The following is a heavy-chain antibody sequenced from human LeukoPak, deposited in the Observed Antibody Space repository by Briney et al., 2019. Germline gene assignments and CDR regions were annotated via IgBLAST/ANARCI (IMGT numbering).Heavy chain of an antibody. D-gene: IGHD6-19*01. Sequence: SETLSLTCAVYGGSFSGYYWSWIRQPPGKGLEWIGSIYYSGSTYYNPSLKSRVTISVDTSKNQFSLKLSSVTAADTAVYYCASPGIAVAGTGAFDIWGQGTMVTVSS. V-gene: IGHV4-34*01. J-gene: IGHJ3*02. CDR3: ASPGIAVAGTGAFDI. CDR2: IYYSGST. CDR1: GGSFSGYY.